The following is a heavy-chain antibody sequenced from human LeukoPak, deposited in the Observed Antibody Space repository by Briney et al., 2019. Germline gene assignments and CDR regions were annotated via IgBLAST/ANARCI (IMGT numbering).Heavy chain of an antibody. CDR1: GFTFSSYS. V-gene: IGHV3-21*01. CDR2: ISSSSSYI. Sequence: PGGSLRLSCAASGFTFSSYSMNWVRQAPGKGLEWVSSISSSSSYIYYADSVKGRFTISRDNAKNSLYLQMNSLRAEDTAVYYCARGRTSYYRSVRYWGQGTLVTVSS. CDR3: ARGRTSYYRSVRY. D-gene: IGHD1-26*01. J-gene: IGHJ4*02.